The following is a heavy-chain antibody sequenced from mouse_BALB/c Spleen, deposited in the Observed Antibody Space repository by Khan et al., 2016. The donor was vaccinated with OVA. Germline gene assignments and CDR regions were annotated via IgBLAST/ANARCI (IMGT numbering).Heavy chain of an antibody. Sequence: EVELVESGGGLVKPGGPLKLSCAASGFTFSNYALSWVRQTPEKRLEWVATISSGGDYTYYPDSVKGRFNISRDNAKNTLYLQMSSLRSEDTALYYCARHNYGPFADGGQGTRVTVAA. CDR2: ISSGGDYT. J-gene: IGHJ3*01. CDR1: GFTFSNYA. V-gene: IGHV5-9-3*01. CDR3: ARHNYGPFAD. D-gene: IGHD1-1*01.